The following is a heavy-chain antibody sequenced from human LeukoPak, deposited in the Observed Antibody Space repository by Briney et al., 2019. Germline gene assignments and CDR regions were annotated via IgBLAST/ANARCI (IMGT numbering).Heavy chain of an antibody. J-gene: IGHJ4*02. CDR2: ISGSGGST. V-gene: IGHV3-23*01. CDR3: ASASKNTGNYYTF. D-gene: IGHD1-26*01. Sequence: GGSLRLSCAASGFTFSSYGMSWVRQAPGKGLEWVSAISGSGGSTYYADSVKGWFTISRDNSKNTLYLQMNSLRAEDTAVYYCASASKNTGNYYTFSGQGTLVTVSS. CDR1: GFTFSSYG.